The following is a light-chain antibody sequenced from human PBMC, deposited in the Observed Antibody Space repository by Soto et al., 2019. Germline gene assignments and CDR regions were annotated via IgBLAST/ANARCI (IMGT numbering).Light chain of an antibody. CDR2: WAS. V-gene: IGKV4-1*01. CDR3: QQYYTTPFT. CDR1: QSVLYSSKNKNY. J-gene: IGKJ3*01. Sequence: DIVMTQSPDSLAVSLGERATINCKSSQSVLYSSKNKNYLAWYQQKPGQPPKLLIYWASTRESGVPDRFSGRASGTDFTLPISSLQAEDVAVYYCQQYYTTPFTFGPGTKVDIK.